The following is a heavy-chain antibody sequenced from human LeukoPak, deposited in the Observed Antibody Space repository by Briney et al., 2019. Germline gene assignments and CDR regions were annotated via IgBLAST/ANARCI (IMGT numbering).Heavy chain of an antibody. CDR1: GFTFRSHW. Sequence: PGGSLRLSCAACGFTFRSHWMHWVRRDPGKGLVWVSRINSDGNSINYADSVKGRFTISRDNAKNTVYLQMNSLRAEDTAVYYCARGKGNFGYTGFDYWGQGTLVTVSS. CDR3: ARGKGNFGYTGFDY. D-gene: IGHD2-2*02. CDR2: INSDGNSI. V-gene: IGHV3-74*01. J-gene: IGHJ4*02.